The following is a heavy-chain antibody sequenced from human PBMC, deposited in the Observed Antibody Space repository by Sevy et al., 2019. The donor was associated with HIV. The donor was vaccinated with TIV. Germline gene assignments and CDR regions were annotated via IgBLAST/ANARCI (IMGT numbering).Heavy chain of an antibody. D-gene: IGHD3-22*01. CDR1: GVSISSFY. V-gene: IGHV4-59*13. CDR2: IYYSRST. CDR3: ARRYFYDSRGSTVFDY. Sequence: SETLSLTCTVSGVSISSFYWSWIRQPPRKGLEWIGNIYYSRSTNYNPSLKSRVTISVDTSKNQFSLKLSSVTAADTAVYYCARRYFYDSRGSTVFDYWGQGTLVTVSS. J-gene: IGHJ4*02.